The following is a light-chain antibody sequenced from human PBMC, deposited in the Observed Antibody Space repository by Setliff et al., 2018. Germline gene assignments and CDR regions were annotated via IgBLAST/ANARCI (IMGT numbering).Light chain of an antibody. Sequence: QSALTQPPSASGSPGQSVIISCTGTSSDIDYNHVSWYQQYPGKGPKLIIYEVVRRPSGVPDRFSGSKSGNTASLTVSGLQAGDEADYYCSSYAGTYNGVFGGGTKGTVL. V-gene: IGLV2-8*01. CDR3: SSYAGTYNGV. J-gene: IGLJ3*02. CDR2: EVV. CDR1: SSDIDYNH.